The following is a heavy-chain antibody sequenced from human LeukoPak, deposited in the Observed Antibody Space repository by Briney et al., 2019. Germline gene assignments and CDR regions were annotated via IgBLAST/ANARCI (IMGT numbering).Heavy chain of an antibody. J-gene: IGHJ3*02. D-gene: IGHD2-21*02. CDR1: GYTFTSYY. V-gene: IGHV1-46*01. CDR3: ARDLVVVTGLRTRGSFDI. Sequence: ASVKVSCKASGYTFTSYYMHWVRQAPGQGLEWVGIINPSGGTTSYAQKFQGRVTVTRDTSASTVYMELSSLRSEDTAVYYCARDLVVVTGLRTRGSFDIWGQGTMVTVSS. CDR2: INPSGGTT.